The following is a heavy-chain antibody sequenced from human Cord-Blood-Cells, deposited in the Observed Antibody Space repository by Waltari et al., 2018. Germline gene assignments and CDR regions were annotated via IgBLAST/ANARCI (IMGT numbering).Heavy chain of an antibody. D-gene: IGHD3-22*01. Sequence: QVQLQQWGAGLLKPSETLSLTCAVYGGSFIGYYWSWIRQPPGKGLEWIGEINHSGSTNYNPSLKSRVTISVDTSKNQFSLKLSSVTAADTAVYYCARQDYYDRFSRDYWGQGTLVTVSS. CDR1: GGSFIGYY. J-gene: IGHJ4*02. CDR3: ARQDYYDRFSRDY. CDR2: INHSGST. V-gene: IGHV4-34*01.